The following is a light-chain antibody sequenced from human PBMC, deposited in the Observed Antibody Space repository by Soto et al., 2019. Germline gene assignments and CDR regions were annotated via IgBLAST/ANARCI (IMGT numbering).Light chain of an antibody. V-gene: IGKV3-20*01. Sequence: EIVMTQSPGTLSLYPGDRDTLSCRSSQSVANNYLAWYQQRHGQAPRLVIYDASSRATGITDRFSASGSGTDFTLTIRRMEPEEFAVYFCQQYSASPLTFGQWTKVDIK. CDR1: QSVANNY. CDR3: QQYSASPLT. J-gene: IGKJ1*01. CDR2: DAS.